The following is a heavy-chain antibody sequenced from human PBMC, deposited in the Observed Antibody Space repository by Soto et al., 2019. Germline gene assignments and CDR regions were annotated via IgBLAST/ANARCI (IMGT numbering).Heavy chain of an antibody. CDR1: GFTFSSSW. D-gene: IGHD6-19*01. J-gene: IGHJ4*02. CDR3: AKDLSTLYSSGWYGGSTPN. Sequence: GGSLRLSCAASGFTFSSSWMHWVRQAPGKGLEWVAVISYDGSNKYYADSVKGRFTISRDNSKNTLYLQMNSLRAEDTAVYYCAKDLSTLYSSGWYGGSTPNWGQGTLVTVSS. CDR2: ISYDGSNK. V-gene: IGHV3-30*18.